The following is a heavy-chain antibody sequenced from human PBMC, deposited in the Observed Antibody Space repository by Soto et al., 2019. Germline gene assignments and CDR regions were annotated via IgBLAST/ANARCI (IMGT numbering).Heavy chain of an antibody. Sequence: ETLSLTCTVSGGSISGSYWSWIRQTPGKVLEWVGYIHYSGSTNYNPSLKSRVTMSVDSAKNQFSLQLSSVTAADTAVYYCARDYYDSSGYPTWGQGTMVTVSS. J-gene: IGHJ3*01. V-gene: IGHV4-59*01. CDR1: GGSISGSY. D-gene: IGHD3-22*01. CDR2: IHYSGST. CDR3: ARDYYDSSGYPT.